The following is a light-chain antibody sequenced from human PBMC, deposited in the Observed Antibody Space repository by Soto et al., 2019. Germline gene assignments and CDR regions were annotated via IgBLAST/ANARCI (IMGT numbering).Light chain of an antibody. CDR2: GAS. J-gene: IGKJ4*01. CDR3: QQYGSSRGLT. V-gene: IGKV3-20*01. Sequence: EIVLTQSPGTLSLSPGERATLSCRASQSVSSSYLAWYQQKPGQAPRLLIYGASSRATGIPDRFSGSGSGTDFTLTISRLEPEDFAVYYCQQYGSSRGLTFVGGTKVEIK. CDR1: QSVSSSY.